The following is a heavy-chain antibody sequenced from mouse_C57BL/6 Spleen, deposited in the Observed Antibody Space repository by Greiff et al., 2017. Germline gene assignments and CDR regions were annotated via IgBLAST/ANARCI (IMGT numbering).Heavy chain of an antibody. CDR2: INPSNGGT. CDR3: ARGFATTVVALYYAMDY. D-gene: IGHD1-1*01. Sequence: QVQLQPPGTELVKPGASVKLSCKASGYTFTSYWMHWVKQRPGQGLEWIGNINPSNGGTNYNEKFKSKATLTVDKSSSTAYMQLSSLTSEDSAVYYCARGFATTVVALYYAMDYWGQGTSVNVA. V-gene: IGHV1-53*01. J-gene: IGHJ4*01. CDR1: GYTFTSYW.